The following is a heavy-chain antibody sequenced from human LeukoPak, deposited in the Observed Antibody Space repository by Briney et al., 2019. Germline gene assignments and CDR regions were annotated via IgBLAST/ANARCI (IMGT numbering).Heavy chain of an antibody. Sequence: SETLSLTCTVSGGSISSGGYYWSWIRQPPGKGLEWIGYIYHSGSTYYNPSLKSRVTISVDRSKNQFSLKLSSVTAADTAVYYCARDQREYYYDSSGYFDYWGQGTLVTVSS. CDR3: ARDQREYYYDSSGYFDY. J-gene: IGHJ4*02. CDR2: IYHSGST. CDR1: GGSISSGGYY. V-gene: IGHV4-30-2*01. D-gene: IGHD3-22*01.